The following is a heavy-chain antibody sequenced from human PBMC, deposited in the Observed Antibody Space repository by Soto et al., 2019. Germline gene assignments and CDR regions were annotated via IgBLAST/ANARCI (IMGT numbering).Heavy chain of an antibody. CDR3: AAADHYYDSSGYGFVY. J-gene: IGHJ4*02. D-gene: IGHD3-22*01. Sequence: SVKVSCKASGFTFTSSAVQWVRQARGQRLEWIGWIVVGSGNTNYAQKFQERVTITRDMSTSTAYMELSSLRSEDTAVYYCAAADHYYDSSGYGFVYWGQGTRVTVSS. CDR1: GFTFTSSA. CDR2: IVVGSGNT. V-gene: IGHV1-58*01.